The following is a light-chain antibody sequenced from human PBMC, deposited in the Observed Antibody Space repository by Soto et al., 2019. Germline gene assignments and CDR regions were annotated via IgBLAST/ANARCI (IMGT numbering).Light chain of an antibody. J-gene: IGKJ1*01. V-gene: IGKV1-5*01. CDR1: QSLSGW. Sequence: IQLNQTPSTLSASKGDRVTINCRASQSLSGWLAWYQQTPGKAPKLLISDAFRLESGVPSRFRGSGSGTEFSLTISSLQPGDSATFYCQQYASYPWTFGRGTKVDIK. CDR2: DAF. CDR3: QQYASYPWT.